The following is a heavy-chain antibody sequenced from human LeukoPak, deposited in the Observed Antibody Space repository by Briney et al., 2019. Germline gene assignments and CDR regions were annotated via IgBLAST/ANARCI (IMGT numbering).Heavy chain of an antibody. Sequence: SVKVSCKASGGTFSSYAISWVRQAPGQGLEWMGRIIPILGIANYAQKFQGRVTITADKSTSTAYMELSSLRSEDTAVYYCARDVPYCSSTSCSHPNWFDPWGQGTLVTVSS. D-gene: IGHD2-2*01. CDR1: GGTFSSYA. J-gene: IGHJ5*02. V-gene: IGHV1-69*04. CDR2: IIPILGIA. CDR3: ARDVPYCSSTSCSHPNWFDP.